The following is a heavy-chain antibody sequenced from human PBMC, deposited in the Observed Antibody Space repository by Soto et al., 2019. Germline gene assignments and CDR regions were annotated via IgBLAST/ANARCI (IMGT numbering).Heavy chain of an antibody. V-gene: IGHV4-59*01. J-gene: IGHJ6*02. CDR2: IYYSGST. D-gene: IGHD3-3*01. CDR3: ARAPYYDFWSGYYNYGMDV. CDR1: GGSISNYY. Sequence: ASETLSLTCTVSGGSISNYYWSWIRQPPGKGLEWIGYIYYSGSTNYNPSLKSRVTISVDTSKNQFSLKLSSVTAADTAVYYCARAPYYDFWSGYYNYGMDVWGQGTTVTVSS.